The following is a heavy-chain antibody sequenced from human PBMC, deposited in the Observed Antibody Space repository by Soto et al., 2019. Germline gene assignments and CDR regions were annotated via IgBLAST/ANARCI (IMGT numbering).Heavy chain of an antibody. CDR2: LIHGGST. J-gene: IGHJ3*01. D-gene: IGHD3-10*02. CDR3: ARSPLSYDYVRQTWREVGDSFDV. CDR1: NSSLGAFH. Sequence: SETLSLTCAIYNSSLGAFHWTWIRQPPGKGLEWIGELIHGGSTNYNPSLKSRVTFSLDTSKSQFSLHVMSVTAADTAVYYCARSPLSYDYVRQTWREVGDSFDVWGRGTSVP. V-gene: IGHV4-34*12.